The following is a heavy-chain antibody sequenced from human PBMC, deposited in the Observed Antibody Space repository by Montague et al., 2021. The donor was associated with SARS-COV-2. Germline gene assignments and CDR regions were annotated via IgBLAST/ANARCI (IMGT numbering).Heavy chain of an antibody. Sequence: PALVKPTQTLTLTCTFSGFSLSTSGMRASWIRQPPGKALEWLARXDWDDDKFYSTSLKTRLTISKDTSKSQVVLTMTNMDPVDTATYYCARSYYDILTAYYTPFDYWGQGTLVTVSS. V-gene: IGHV2-70*04. CDR1: GFSLSTSGMR. J-gene: IGHJ4*02. CDR2: XDWDDDK. D-gene: IGHD3-9*01. CDR3: ARSYYDILTAYYTPFDY.